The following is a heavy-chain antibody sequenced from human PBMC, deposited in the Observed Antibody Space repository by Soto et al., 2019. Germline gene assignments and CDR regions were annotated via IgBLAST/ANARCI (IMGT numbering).Heavy chain of an antibody. CDR2: IRSKAYGGTT. V-gene: IGHV3-49*03. CDR1: GFTFGDYA. Sequence: GGSLRLSCTASGFTFGDYAMSWFRQAPGKGLEWVGFIRSKAYGGTTEYAASVKGRFTISRDDCKSIAYLQMNSLKTEDTAVYYCTRDVRGGFWSGYRTYYYYGMDVWGQGTTVTVSS. J-gene: IGHJ6*02. D-gene: IGHD3-3*01. CDR3: TRDVRGGFWSGYRTYYYYGMDV.